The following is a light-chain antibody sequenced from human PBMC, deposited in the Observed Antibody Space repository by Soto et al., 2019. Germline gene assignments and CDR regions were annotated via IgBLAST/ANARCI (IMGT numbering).Light chain of an antibody. CDR2: AAS. CDR3: QKYNSAPRT. Sequence: GDTVTIACRASQGISTYLAWYQQKPGQVPNLLIYAASTLQSGVPSRFSGSGSGTDFTLTISSLRPEDFATYYCQKYNSAPRTFGQGTKVEI. CDR1: QGISTY. J-gene: IGKJ1*01. V-gene: IGKV1-27*01.